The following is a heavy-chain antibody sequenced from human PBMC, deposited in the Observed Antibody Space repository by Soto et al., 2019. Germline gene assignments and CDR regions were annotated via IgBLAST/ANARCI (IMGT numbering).Heavy chain of an antibody. CDR1: GGTFSSYA. CDR2: IIPIFGTA. Sequence: SVKVSCKASGGTFSSYAISWVRQAPGQGLEWMGGIIPIFGTANYAQKFQGRVTITADESTSTAYMELSSLRSEDTAVYYCARRGYYGSGMSHYYYGMDAWGQGTTVTVSS. V-gene: IGHV1-69*13. CDR3: ARRGYYGSGMSHYYYGMDA. J-gene: IGHJ6*02. D-gene: IGHD3-10*01.